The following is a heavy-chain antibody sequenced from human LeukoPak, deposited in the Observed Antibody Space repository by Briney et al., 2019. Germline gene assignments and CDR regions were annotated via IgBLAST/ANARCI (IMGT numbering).Heavy chain of an antibody. CDR1: GGSISSGDYY. CDR3: ARDMTIFGEGWYFDL. CDR2: IYYSGST. Sequence: PSETLSLTCTVSGGSISSGDYYWSWIRQPPGKGLEWIGYIYYSGSTYYNPSLKSRVTISVDTSKNQFSLKLSSVTAADTAVYYCARDMTIFGEGWYFDLWGRGTLVTVSS. D-gene: IGHD3-3*01. J-gene: IGHJ2*01. V-gene: IGHV4-30-4*08.